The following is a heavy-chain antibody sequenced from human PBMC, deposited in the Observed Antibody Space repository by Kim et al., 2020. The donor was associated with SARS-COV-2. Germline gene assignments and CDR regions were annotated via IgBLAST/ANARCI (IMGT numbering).Heavy chain of an antibody. CDR1: GFTFSSYG. D-gene: IGHD3-9*01. Sequence: GGSLRLSCAASGFTFSSYGMHWVRQAPGKGLEWVAVIWYDGSNKYYADSVKGRFTISRDNSKNTLYLQMNSLRAEDTAVYYCARVHFDWLLFLDYWGQGTLVTVSS. CDR2: IWYDGSNK. J-gene: IGHJ4*02. V-gene: IGHV3-33*01. CDR3: ARVHFDWLLFLDY.